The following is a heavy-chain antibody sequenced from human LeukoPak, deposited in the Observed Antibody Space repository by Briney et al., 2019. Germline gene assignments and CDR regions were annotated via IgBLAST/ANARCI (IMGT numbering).Heavy chain of an antibody. J-gene: IGHJ5*02. Sequence: ASVKVSCKASGYIFFNYGINWVRQAPGQGLEWMGWISPNNGNTDFARNFQDRVTMTTDTSTGTVYMELRSLRSDDTAVYYCARGLPLVSRSWYPFDPWGQGTLVTVSS. CDR2: ISPNNGNT. CDR3: ARGLPLVSRSWYPFDP. CDR1: GYIFFNYG. D-gene: IGHD6-13*01. V-gene: IGHV1-18*01.